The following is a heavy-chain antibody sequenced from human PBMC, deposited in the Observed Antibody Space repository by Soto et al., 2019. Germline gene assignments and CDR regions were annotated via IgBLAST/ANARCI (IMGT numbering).Heavy chain of an antibody. CDR2: ISATGNTK. D-gene: IGHD2-21*01. CDR3: AKESGGERYAAYFDL. J-gene: IGHJ4*02. CDR1: GFTLSNIG. Sequence: QVQLVESGGGVVQPGTSLRLACAASGFTLSNIGMQWVRQAPGKRPERVAVISATGNTKYYADSVKGRFTISRDNSKNTLFLQMNSLRTADTAVYYWAKESGGERYAAYFDLWGQGTLGTVSA. V-gene: IGHV3-30*18.